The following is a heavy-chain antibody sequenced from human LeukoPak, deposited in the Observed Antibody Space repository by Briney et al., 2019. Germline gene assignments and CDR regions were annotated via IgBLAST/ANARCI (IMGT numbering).Heavy chain of an antibody. CDR2: INPNSGGT. V-gene: IGHV1-2*02. CDR1: GYTFTDYY. J-gene: IGHJ5*02. D-gene: IGHD6-6*01. Sequence: ASVKVSCKASGYTFTDYYMHWVRQAPGQGPEWMGWINPNSGGTHYAQKFQGRVAMTRDTSISTAYMELSGLRSDDTAVYYCARGIAARNWFDPWGRGTLVTVSS. CDR3: ARGIAARNWFDP.